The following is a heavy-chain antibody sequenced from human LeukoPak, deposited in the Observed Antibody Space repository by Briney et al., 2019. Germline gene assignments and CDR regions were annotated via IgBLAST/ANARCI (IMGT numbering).Heavy chain of an antibody. CDR1: GFTFSSYA. V-gene: IGHV3-53*01. CDR3: ASCSSGWYGYFQH. CDR2: IYSGGST. J-gene: IGHJ1*01. Sequence: GGSLRLSCAASGFTFSSYAMSWVRQAPGKGLEWVSVIYSGGSTYYADSVKGRFTVSRDNSKNTLYLQMNSLRAEDTAVYYCASCSSGWYGYFQHWGQGTLVTVSS. D-gene: IGHD6-19*01.